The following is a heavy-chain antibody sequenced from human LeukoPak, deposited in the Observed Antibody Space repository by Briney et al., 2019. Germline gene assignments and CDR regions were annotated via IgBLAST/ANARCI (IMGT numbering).Heavy chain of an antibody. CDR3: ARVYKYDFWSGYSFDY. V-gene: IGHV4-59*06. CDR1: GGSISNYY. D-gene: IGHD3-3*01. Sequence: SETLSLTCTVSGGSISNYYWSWIRQPPGKGLEWIGYIYYSGSTYYNPSLKSRVTISVDTSKNQFSLKLSSVTAADTAVYYCARVYKYDFWSGYSFDYWAREPWSPSPQ. J-gene: IGHJ4*02. CDR2: IYYSGST.